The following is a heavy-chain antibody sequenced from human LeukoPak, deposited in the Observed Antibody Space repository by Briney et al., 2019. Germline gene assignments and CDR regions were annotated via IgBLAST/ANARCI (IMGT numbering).Heavy chain of an antibody. D-gene: IGHD3-22*01. CDR1: GGSFSGYY. CDR3: ARGVRYYYDSSGYYNYYYHYMDV. CDR2: INHSGST. V-gene: IGHV4-34*01. J-gene: IGHJ6*03. Sequence: SETLSLTCAVYGGSFSGYYWSWIRQPPGKGLEWIGEINHSGSTNYNPSLKSRVTISVDTSKNQFSLKLSSVTAADTAVYYCARGVRYYYDSSGYYNYYYHYMDVWGKGTTVTASS.